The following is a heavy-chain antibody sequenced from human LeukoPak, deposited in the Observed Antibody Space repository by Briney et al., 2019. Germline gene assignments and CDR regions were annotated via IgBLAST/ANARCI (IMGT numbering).Heavy chain of an antibody. CDR3: ARDYYDSSGYGLY. Sequence: GGSLRLSCAASGFTFSSYEMNWVRQAPGKGLEWGSYISSSGSTIYYADSVKGRFTISRDNAKNSLYLQMNSLRDEDTAVYYCARDYYDSSGYGLYWGQGTLVTVSS. V-gene: IGHV3-48*03. J-gene: IGHJ4*02. D-gene: IGHD3-22*01. CDR1: GFTFSSYE. CDR2: ISSSGSTI.